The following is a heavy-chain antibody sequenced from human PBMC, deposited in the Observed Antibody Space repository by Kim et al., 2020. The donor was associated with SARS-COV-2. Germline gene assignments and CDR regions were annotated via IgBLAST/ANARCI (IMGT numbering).Heavy chain of an antibody. CDR3: VRALGDV. CDR2: SGDNT. V-gene: IGHV3-66*01. Sequence: SGDNTYYADSVKGRFIISRDNSKNTLYLQMDSLRDEDTAVYYCVRALGDVWGQGTTVTVSS. J-gene: IGHJ6*02.